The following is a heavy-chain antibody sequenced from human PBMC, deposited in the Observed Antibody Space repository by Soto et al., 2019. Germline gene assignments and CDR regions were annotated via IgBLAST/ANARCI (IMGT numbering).Heavy chain of an antibody. CDR2: ISYGGTT. V-gene: IGHV4-31*03. Sequence: QVQLQESGPGLVKPSQTLSLTCTVSGGSMNSGGYCWNWIRQHPGEGLEWIGCISYGGTTSYNPSLXSXXTLSVDTSKNQFSLKLSSVTAADTAVYYCSRGILVWGQGTLITVSS. D-gene: IGHD2-15*01. CDR1: GGSMNSGGYC. CDR3: SRGILV. J-gene: IGHJ4*02.